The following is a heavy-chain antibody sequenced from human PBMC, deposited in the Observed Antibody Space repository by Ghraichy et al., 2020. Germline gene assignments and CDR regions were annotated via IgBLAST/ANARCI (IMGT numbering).Heavy chain of an antibody. CDR2: INPSGGST. V-gene: IGHV1-46*01. D-gene: IGHD3-10*01. J-gene: IGHJ6*02. CDR1: GYTFTSYY. Sequence: ASVKVSCKASGYTFTSYYMHWVRQAPGQGLEWMGIINPSGGSTSYAQKFQGRVTMTRDTSTSTVYMELSSLRSEDTAVYYCARDGGDMVRGGGNYGMDVWGQGTTVTVSS. CDR3: ARDGGDMVRGGGNYGMDV.